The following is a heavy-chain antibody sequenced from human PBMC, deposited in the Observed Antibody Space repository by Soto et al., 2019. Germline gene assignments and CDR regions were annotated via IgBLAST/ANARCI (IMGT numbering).Heavy chain of an antibody. J-gene: IGHJ4*02. CDR3: AKALGELSPESYDY. V-gene: IGHV3-30*18. CDR2: ISYDGSEK. D-gene: IGHD3-16*02. CDR1: GFTFSSYA. Sequence: QVQLVESGGGVVQPGRSLRLSCAASGFTFSSYAMHWVRQAPGKGLEWVAVISYDGSEKYYADSVKGRVTISRDNSKNTLNLQMNSLRADDTAVYYCAKALGELSPESYDYWGQGTLITVSS.